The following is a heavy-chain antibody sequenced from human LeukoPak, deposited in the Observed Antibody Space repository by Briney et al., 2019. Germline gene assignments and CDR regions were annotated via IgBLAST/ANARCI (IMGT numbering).Heavy chain of an antibody. J-gene: IGHJ6*04. V-gene: IGHV3-48*01. CDR2: ITSSSSTI. D-gene: IGHD3-10*02. CDR1: GFTFSSYS. CDR3: AELGITMIGGV. Sequence: GGSLRLSCAASGFTFSSYSMNWVRQAPGKGLEWVSYITSSSSTIYYADSVQGRFTISRDNAKNSLYLQMNSLRAEDTAVYYCAELGITMIGGVWGKGTTVTISS.